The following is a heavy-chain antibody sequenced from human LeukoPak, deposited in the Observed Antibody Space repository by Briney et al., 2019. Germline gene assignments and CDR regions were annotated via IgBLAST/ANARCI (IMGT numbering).Heavy chain of an antibody. CDR3: ARDRTGPFDY. D-gene: IGHD1-14*01. V-gene: IGHV4-39*07. CDR2: IYYSGST. J-gene: IGHJ4*02. CDR1: GGSISSSSYY. Sequence: PSETLSLTCTVSGGSISSSSYYWGWIRQPPGKGLEWIGSIYYSGSTYYNPSLKSRVTISVDTSKNQFSLKLSSVTAADTAVYYCARDRTGPFDYWGQGTLVTVSS.